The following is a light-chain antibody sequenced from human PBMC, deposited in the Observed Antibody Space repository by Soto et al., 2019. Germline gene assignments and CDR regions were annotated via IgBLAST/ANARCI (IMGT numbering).Light chain of an antibody. J-gene: IGKJ5*01. CDR1: QSVSSSY. Sequence: EIVLTQSPGTLSLSPGERATLSCRASQSVSSSYLARYQQKPGQAPRLLIYGASSRATGIPDRFSGSGSGTDFTLTISRLEPEDFAVYYCQQYGSSPSLTFGQGTRLEIK. CDR3: QQYGSSPSLT. CDR2: GAS. V-gene: IGKV3-20*01.